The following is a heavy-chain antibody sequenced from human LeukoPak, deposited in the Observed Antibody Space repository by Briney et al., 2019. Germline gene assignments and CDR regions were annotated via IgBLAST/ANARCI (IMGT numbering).Heavy chain of an antibody. V-gene: IGHV1-18*01. CDR3: ARDPGSGPTPVEYYYYGMDV. CDR2: ISAYNGNT. D-gene: IGHD3-10*01. J-gene: IGHJ6*02. CDR1: GYTFTSYG. Sequence: ASVKVSCKASGYTFTSYGISWVRQAPGQGLEWMGWISAYNGNTNYAQELQGRVTMTTDTPTGTAYMELRSLRSGDTAVYCCARDPGSGPTPVEYYYYGMDVWGQGTTVTVSS.